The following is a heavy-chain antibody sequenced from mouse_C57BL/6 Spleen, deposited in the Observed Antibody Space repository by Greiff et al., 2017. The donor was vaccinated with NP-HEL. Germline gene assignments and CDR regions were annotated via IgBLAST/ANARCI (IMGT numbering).Heavy chain of an antibody. CDR1: GYTFTSYW. D-gene: IGHD1-1*01. CDR3: ARYGSSLWYFEV. V-gene: IGHV1-53*01. CDR2: INPSNGGT. Sequence: QVQLQQPGTELVKPGASVKLSCKASGYTFTSYWMHWVKQRPGQGLEWIGNINPSNGGTNYNEKFKSKATLTVDKSSSTAYMELSSLTSEDSAVYYCARYGSSLWYFEVWGTGTTVTVSS. J-gene: IGHJ1*03.